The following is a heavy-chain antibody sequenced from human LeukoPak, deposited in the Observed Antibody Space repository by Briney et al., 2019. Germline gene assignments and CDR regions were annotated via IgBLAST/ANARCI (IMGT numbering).Heavy chain of an antibody. V-gene: IGHV1-69*05. Sequence: ASVKVSCKASGGTFSSYAISWVRQAPGQGLEWMRGIIPIFGTANYAQKFQGRVTITTDESTSTAYMELSSLRSEDTAVYYCARVLTIFGVSNWFDPWGQGTLVTVSS. CDR2: IIPIFGTA. CDR1: GGTFSSYA. CDR3: ARVLTIFGVSNWFDP. D-gene: IGHD3-3*01. J-gene: IGHJ5*02.